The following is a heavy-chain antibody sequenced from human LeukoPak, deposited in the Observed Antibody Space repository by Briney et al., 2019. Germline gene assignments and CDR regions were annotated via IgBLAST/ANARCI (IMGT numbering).Heavy chain of an antibody. J-gene: IGHJ4*02. Sequence: GGSLRLSCAASGFTFSTYTMIWVRQAPGGGLEWVSGIRGTVPTRYYAKSVKGRFTISRDNSKNTVYLQMNNLRPEDTAVYYCAKDPQKGRFSYYVDYWGQGTLVIVSS. D-gene: IGHD3-10*01. CDR1: GFTFSTYT. CDR3: AKDPQKGRFSYYVDY. CDR2: IRGTVPTR. V-gene: IGHV3-23*01.